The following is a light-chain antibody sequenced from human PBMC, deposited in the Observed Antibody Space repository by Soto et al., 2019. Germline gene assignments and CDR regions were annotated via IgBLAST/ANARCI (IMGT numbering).Light chain of an antibody. CDR2: LNSDGSH. CDR1: SGHNNYA. V-gene: IGLV4-69*01. Sequence: QPVLTQSPSASASLGASVKLTCTLSSGHNNYAIAWHQQQPEKGPRYLMKLNSDGSHTKGDGIPDRFSGSSSGAERYLIISSFQSEDEADYYCQTWDTGIRVFGGGTKLTVL. J-gene: IGLJ3*02. CDR3: QTWDTGIRV.